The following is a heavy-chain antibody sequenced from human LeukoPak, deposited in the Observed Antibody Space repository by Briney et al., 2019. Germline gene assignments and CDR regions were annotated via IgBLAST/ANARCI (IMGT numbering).Heavy chain of an antibody. CDR1: GFTFSTYG. J-gene: IGHJ1*01. D-gene: IGHD3-3*02. Sequence: GGSLRLSCATSGFTFSTYGIHWVRQAPGKGLEWVTFIRSDGRQTYYANSVRGRFTVSRDASKNMFYLQMHRLRTEDTALYYCTKETLGGASTFAAWGPGTL. CDR2: IRSDGRQT. CDR3: TKETLGGASTFAA. V-gene: IGHV3-30*02.